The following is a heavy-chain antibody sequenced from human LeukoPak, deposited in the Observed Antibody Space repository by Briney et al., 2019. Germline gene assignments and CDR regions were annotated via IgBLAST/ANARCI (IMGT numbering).Heavy chain of an antibody. D-gene: IGHD3-3*01. CDR1: GGSISSYY. CDR3: ARHTPGGDPLRFLSP. CDR2: IYYSGST. Sequence: SETLSLTCTVSGGSISSYYWSWIRQPPGKGLEWIGYIYYSGSTNYNPSLKSRVTISVDTSKNQFSLKLSSVTAAATAVYYCARHTPGGDPLRFLSPWGQGTLVTVSS. J-gene: IGHJ4*02. V-gene: IGHV4-59*08.